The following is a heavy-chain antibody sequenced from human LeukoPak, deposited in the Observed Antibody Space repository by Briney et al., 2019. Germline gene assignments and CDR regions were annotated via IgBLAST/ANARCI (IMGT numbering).Heavy chain of an antibody. D-gene: IGHD3-10*01. V-gene: IGHV3-30*04. Sequence: GGSLRLSCAASGFTFSSYAMHWVREARGKGLKWVAVISYDGSNKYYADSVKGRFTISRDNSKNKLYLQMNSLRAEDTAVYYCARDQWFGELDYYYGMDVWGKGTTVTVSS. CDR1: GFTFSSYA. J-gene: IGHJ6*04. CDR2: ISYDGSNK. CDR3: ARDQWFGELDYYYGMDV.